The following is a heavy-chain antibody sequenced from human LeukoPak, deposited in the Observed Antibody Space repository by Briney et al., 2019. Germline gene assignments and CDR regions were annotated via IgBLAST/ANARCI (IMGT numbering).Heavy chain of an antibody. D-gene: IGHD2-15*01. Sequence: AAVKVSCKASGYTFTSYYMHWVRQAPGRGVEWMGIINPSGGSTSYEQKLQGRVAMARDTSTSTVYMELSSLRSEDTAVYYCARDWNGVVVAATGYFDYWGQGTLVTVSS. CDR2: INPSGGST. J-gene: IGHJ4*02. V-gene: IGHV1-46*01. CDR1: GYTFTSYY. CDR3: ARDWNGVVVAATGYFDY.